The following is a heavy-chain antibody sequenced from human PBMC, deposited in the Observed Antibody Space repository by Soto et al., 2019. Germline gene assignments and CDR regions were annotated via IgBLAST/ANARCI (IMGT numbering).Heavy chain of an antibody. CDR1: GFTYSSYA. D-gene: IGHD2-2*01. V-gene: IGHV3-30-3*01. J-gene: IGHJ4*02. CDR2: ISYDGSNK. Sequence: QVQLVESGGGVVQPGRSLRLSCAASGFTYSSYAMHWVRQAPGKGLEWLAVISYDGSNKYYADSVKGRFTISRDNSKNTRYLQMNSLRAEDTAVYYCATARLDTPALDYWGQGTLVTVSS. CDR3: ATARLDTPALDY.